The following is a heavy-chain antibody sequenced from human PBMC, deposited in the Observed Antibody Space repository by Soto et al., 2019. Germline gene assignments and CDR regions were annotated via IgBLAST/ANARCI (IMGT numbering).Heavy chain of an antibody. V-gene: IGHV1-8*01. CDR2: MNPNSGNT. CDR3: ARGLWGYYYGSGSYYPSGP. CDR1: GYTFTSYD. Sequence: ASVKVSCKASGYTFTSYDINWVRQATGQGLEWMGWMNPNSGNTGYAQKFQGRVTMTRNTSISTAYMELSSLRSEDTAVYYCARGLWGYYYGSGSYYPSGPWGQGTLVTVS. D-gene: IGHD3-10*01. J-gene: IGHJ5*02.